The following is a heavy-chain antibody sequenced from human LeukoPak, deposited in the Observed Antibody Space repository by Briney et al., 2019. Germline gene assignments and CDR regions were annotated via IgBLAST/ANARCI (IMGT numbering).Heavy chain of an antibody. CDR3: ARDMVVAAYYYYYGMDV. Sequence: GASVKVSCKASGYTFTSYAMNWVRQAPGQGLEWMGWINTNTGNPTYAQGFTGRFVFSLDTSVSTAYLQISSLKAEDTAVCYCARDMVVAAYYYYYGMDVWGQGTTVTVSS. D-gene: IGHD2-15*01. V-gene: IGHV7-4-1*02. CDR2: INTNTGNP. CDR1: GYTFTSYA. J-gene: IGHJ6*02.